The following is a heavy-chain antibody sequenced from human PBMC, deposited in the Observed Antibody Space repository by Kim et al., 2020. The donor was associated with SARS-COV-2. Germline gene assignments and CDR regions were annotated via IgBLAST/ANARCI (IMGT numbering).Heavy chain of an antibody. D-gene: IGHD3-16*01. V-gene: IGHV4-30-2*04. CDR3: VREGDTNWFDP. J-gene: IGHJ5*02. Sequence: YNPSLKRRVTQSVETSKNQITLQLTSVTAADTAVYYCVREGDTNWFDPWGPGILVTVSS.